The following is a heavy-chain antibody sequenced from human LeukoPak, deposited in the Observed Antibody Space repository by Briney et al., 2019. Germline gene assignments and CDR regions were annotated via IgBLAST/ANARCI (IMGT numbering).Heavy chain of an antibody. D-gene: IGHD6-19*01. CDR2: INAGNGNT. J-gene: IGHJ5*02. V-gene: IGHV1-3*01. CDR3: ARDLGMMSAVAGWFDP. CDR1: GYTFTGYY. Sequence: ASVKVSCKASGYTFTGYYMHWVRQAPGQGLEWMGWINAGNGNTKYSQKFQGRVTITRDTSASTAYMELSSLRSEDTAVYYCARDLGMMSAVAGWFDPWGQGTLVTVSS.